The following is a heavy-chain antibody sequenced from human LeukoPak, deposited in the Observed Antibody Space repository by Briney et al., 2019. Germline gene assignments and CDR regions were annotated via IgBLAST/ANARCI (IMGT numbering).Heavy chain of an antibody. CDR1: GFTFSSYA. CDR3: AKDCGTIFNVLTYHFDL. J-gene: IGHJ4*02. D-gene: IGHD3-3*01. Sequence: PGGSLRLSCAASGFTFSSYALHWVRQAPGKGLEWVAVISYDGSNKYYADSVKGRFTISRDNSKNTLYLQMNSLTAEDTAVYYCAKDCGTIFNVLTYHFDLWGQGVLVTVSS. CDR2: ISYDGSNK. V-gene: IGHV3-30-3*02.